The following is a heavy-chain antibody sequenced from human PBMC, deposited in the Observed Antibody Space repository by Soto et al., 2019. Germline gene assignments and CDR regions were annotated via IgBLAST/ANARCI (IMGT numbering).Heavy chain of an antibody. Sequence: QVQLQESGPGLVKPSQTLSLTCTVSDGSISSGDYYWSWIRQPPGKGLEWIGYIHKSGSAYYNPSLKGRPTISIDTSINQFSLKLNSMTAADTAVYYCARTRYYDFWRIDYWGQGTLVTVSS. V-gene: IGHV4-30-4*01. CDR2: IHKSGSA. CDR1: DGSISSGDYY. CDR3: ARTRYYDFWRIDY. J-gene: IGHJ4*02. D-gene: IGHD3-3*01.